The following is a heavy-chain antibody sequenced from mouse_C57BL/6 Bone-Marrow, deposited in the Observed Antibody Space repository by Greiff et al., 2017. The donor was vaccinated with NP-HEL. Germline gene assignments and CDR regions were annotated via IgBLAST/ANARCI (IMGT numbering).Heavy chain of an antibody. Sequence: QVQLQQPGAELVKPGASVKLSCKASGYTFTSYWMQWVKQRPGQGLEWIGEIDPSDSYPNYNQKFKGKATLTVDTSSSTAYMQLSSLTSEDSAVYYCAREGYSNYVYAMDYWGQGTSVTVSS. J-gene: IGHJ4*01. D-gene: IGHD2-5*01. V-gene: IGHV1-50*01. CDR2: IDPSDSYP. CDR1: GYTFTSYW. CDR3: AREGYSNYVYAMDY.